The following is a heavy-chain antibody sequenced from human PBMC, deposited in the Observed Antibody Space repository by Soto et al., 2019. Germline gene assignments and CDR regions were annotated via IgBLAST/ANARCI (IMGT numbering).Heavy chain of an antibody. CDR3: ASQSLYYYGLDV. Sequence: GGSLRLSCAASGFPFSTYWMHWVRQAPGKGPVWVSRINNDESTTRYADSVKGRFTISRDNAKNTLYLQMNSLRAEHTAVYYCASQSLYYYGLDVWGQGTTVTVSS. CDR2: INNDESTT. CDR1: GFPFSTYW. V-gene: IGHV3-74*01. J-gene: IGHJ6*02.